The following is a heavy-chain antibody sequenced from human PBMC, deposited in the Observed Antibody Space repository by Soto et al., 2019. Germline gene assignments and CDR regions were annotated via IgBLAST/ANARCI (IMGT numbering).Heavy chain of an antibody. CDR3: ARSQGSSTSLEIYYYYYYGMDV. CDR1: GGTFSSYA. J-gene: IGHJ6*04. CDR2: IIPISGTA. V-gene: IGHV1-69*01. D-gene: IGHD2-2*01. Sequence: QVQLVQSGAEVKKPGSSVKVSCKASGGTFSSYAISWVRQAPGQGLEWMGGIIPISGTANYAQKFQGRVTITADESTSTAYMELSSLRSEDTAVYYCARSQGSSTSLEIYYYYYYGMDVWGKWTTVTVSS.